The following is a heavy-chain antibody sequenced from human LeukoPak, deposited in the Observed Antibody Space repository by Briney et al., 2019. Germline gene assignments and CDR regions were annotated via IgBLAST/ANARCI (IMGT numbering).Heavy chain of an antibody. CDR3: ARDGGDDSPFDY. CDR1: GFTFSSYA. Sequence: PGGSLRLSCAASGFTFSSYAMHWVRQAPGKGLEWVAVISYDGSNKYYADSVKGRFTISRDNSKNTLYLQMNSLRAEDTAVYYCARDGGDDSPFDYWGQGTLVTVSS. J-gene: IGHJ4*02. D-gene: IGHD2-21*02. V-gene: IGHV3-30-3*01. CDR2: ISYDGSNK.